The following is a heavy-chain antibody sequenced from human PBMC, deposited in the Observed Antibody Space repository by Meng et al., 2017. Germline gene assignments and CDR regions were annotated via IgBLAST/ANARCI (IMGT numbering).Heavy chain of an antibody. Sequence: GESLKISCAASGFTFSSYWMSWVRQAPGKGLEWVANIKQDGSEKYYVDSVKGRFTISRDNAKNSLYLQMNSLRAEDTAVYYCAREGYCSLGTCYRGEIDYWGQGTLVTVSS. CDR1: GFTFSSYW. D-gene: IGHD2-15*01. J-gene: IGHJ4*02. CDR3: AREGYCSLGTCYRGEIDY. CDR2: IKQDGSEK. V-gene: IGHV3-7*01.